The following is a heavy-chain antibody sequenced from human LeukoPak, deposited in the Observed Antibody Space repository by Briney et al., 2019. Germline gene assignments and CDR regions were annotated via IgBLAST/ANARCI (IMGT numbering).Heavy chain of an antibody. CDR3: ASDCLFQGFNSDY. CDR2: INQDGSEK. CDR1: GFIFSSYW. Sequence: PGGSLRLSCAASGFIFSSYWMSWVRQAPGKGLEWVANINQDGSEKYYVDSVKGRFTISRDNAKNSLYLQMNSLRAEDTAVYYCASDCLFQGFNSDYWGKGPLVTVSS. V-gene: IGHV3-7*01. D-gene: IGHD3-16*01. J-gene: IGHJ4*02.